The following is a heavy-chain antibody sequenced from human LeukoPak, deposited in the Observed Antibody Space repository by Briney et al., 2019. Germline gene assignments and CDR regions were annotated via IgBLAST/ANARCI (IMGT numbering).Heavy chain of an antibody. V-gene: IGHV4-61*02. D-gene: IGHD3-22*01. Sequence: PAQTLSLTCTVSCGSISSGIDYGSWIRQPAGKGLEWIGRIYTSGSTNYNPSLKRRVTISVDTSKNQFSLKLSSVTAAESPVRYRPRNSVLDDYDSSGYQPLEYGGQGTLVAVPS. CDR1: CGSISSGIDY. CDR2: IYTSGST. CDR3: PRNSVLDDYDSSGYQPLEY. J-gene: IGHJ4*02.